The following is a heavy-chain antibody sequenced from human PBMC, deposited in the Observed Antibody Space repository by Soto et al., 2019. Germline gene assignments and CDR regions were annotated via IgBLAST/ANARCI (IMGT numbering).Heavy chain of an antibody. CDR1: GGTFSSYA. Sequence: SVKVSCKASGGTFSSYAISWVRQAPGQGLEWMGGIIPIFGTANYAQKFQGRVTITADESTSTAYMELSSLRSEDTAVYYCARDWSYGGNSYYYYGMDVWGQGTTVTVSS. CDR3: ARDWSYGGNSYYYYGMDV. J-gene: IGHJ6*02. V-gene: IGHV1-69*13. CDR2: IIPIFGTA. D-gene: IGHD1-26*01.